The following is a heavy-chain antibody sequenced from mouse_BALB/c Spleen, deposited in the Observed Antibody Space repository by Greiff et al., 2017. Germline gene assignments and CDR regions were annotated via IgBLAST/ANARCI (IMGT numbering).Heavy chain of an antibody. CDR2: IWAGGST. J-gene: IGHJ2*01. V-gene: IGHV2-9*02. CDR3: AREVDGYSYYFDY. CDR1: GFSLTSYG. D-gene: IGHD2-3*01. Sequence: VQRVESGPGLVAPSQSLSITCTVSGFSLTSYGVHWVRQPPGKGLEWLGVIWAGGSTNYNSALMSRLSISKDNSKSQVFLKMNSLQTDDTAMYYCAREVDGYSYYFDYWGQGTTLTVSS.